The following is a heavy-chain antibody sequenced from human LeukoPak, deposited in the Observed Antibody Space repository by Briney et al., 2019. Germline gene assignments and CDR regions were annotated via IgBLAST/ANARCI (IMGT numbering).Heavy chain of an antibody. CDR3: TRPVNGDSAGY. CDR1: GFTFSGSA. J-gene: IGHJ4*02. Sequence: GGSLRLSCAVSGFTFSGSAMHWVRQASGKGLEWVGRIRSKANSYATAYAASVKGRFTISRDDSKNTAYLQMNSLKTEDTAAYYCTRPVNGDSAGYWGQGTLVTVSS. D-gene: IGHD4-17*01. CDR2: IRSKANSYAT. V-gene: IGHV3-73*01.